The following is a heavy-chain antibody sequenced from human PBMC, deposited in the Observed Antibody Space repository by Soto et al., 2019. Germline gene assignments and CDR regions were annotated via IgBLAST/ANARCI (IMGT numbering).Heavy chain of an antibody. CDR3: AKGFGSCAAAAGTVDY. J-gene: IGHJ4*02. V-gene: IGHV3-23*01. Sequence: EVQLLESGGGLVQPGGSLRLSCAASGFTFSSYAMSWVRQAPGKGLEWVSAISGSGGSTYYADSVKGRFTISRDNSKNPLYLQMNSLRDEDTAVYYCAKGFGSCAAAAGTVDYWGQGTLVTVSS. D-gene: IGHD6-13*01. CDR2: ISGSGGST. CDR1: GFTFSSYA.